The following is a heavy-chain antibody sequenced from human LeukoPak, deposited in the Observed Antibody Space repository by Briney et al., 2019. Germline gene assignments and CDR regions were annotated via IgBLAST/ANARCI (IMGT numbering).Heavy chain of an antibody. Sequence: GGSLRLSCAPSGFTFSSCTLHWVREAPGKGVEGLAVLSYGGSDKYYAGSVKGRVTISRDSSKNTLYLQVNSLRAEDTAVFYCARNSPFHFCGQGTLVTVSS. J-gene: IGHJ4*02. CDR3: ARNSPFHF. CDR1: GFTFSSCT. V-gene: IGHV3-30*04. CDR2: LSYGGSDK.